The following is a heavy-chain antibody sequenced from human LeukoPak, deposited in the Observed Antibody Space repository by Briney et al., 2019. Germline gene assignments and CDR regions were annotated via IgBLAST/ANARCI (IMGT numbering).Heavy chain of an antibody. CDR1: GFTFSRYA. J-gene: IGHJ4*02. D-gene: IGHD3-22*01. V-gene: IGHV3-64D*06. Sequence: GGSLRLSCSASGFTFSRYAMHWVRQPPGKGLEYVSAITNNGRSTYYADSVKGRFTISRDNSKNTLYLQMSSLRADDTAVYYCASTYSYDSSGYYPFDYWGQGTLVTVPS. CDR3: ASTYSYDSSGYYPFDY. CDR2: ITNNGRST.